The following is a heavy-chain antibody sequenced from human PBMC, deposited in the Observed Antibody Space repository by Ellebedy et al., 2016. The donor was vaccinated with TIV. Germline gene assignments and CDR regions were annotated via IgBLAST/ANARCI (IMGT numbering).Heavy chain of an antibody. V-gene: IGHV3-11*05. CDR1: GFTFSDYY. J-gene: IGHJ3*02. Sequence: GGSLRLXXAASGFTFSDYYMSWIRQAPGKGLEWVSYISSSSSYTNYADSVKGRFTISRDNAKNSLYLQMNSLRAEDTAVYYCARDNRRQDAFDIWGQGTMVTVSS. D-gene: IGHD2/OR15-2a*01. CDR2: ISSSSSYT. CDR3: ARDNRRQDAFDI.